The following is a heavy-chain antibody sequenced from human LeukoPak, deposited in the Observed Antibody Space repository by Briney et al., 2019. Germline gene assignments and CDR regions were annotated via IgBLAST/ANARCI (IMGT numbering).Heavy chain of an antibody. CDR3: ARLGRGSYRGHFDY. CDR2: IYYSGST. CDR1: GGSISSSSYY. V-gene: IGHV4-39*01. Sequence: SETLSLTCTVSGGSISSSSYYWGWIRQPPGKGLEWIGSIYYSGSTYYNPSLKSRVTISVDTSKNQFSLKLSSVTAADTAVYCCARLGRGSYRGHFDYWGQGTLVTVSS. D-gene: IGHD1-26*01. J-gene: IGHJ4*02.